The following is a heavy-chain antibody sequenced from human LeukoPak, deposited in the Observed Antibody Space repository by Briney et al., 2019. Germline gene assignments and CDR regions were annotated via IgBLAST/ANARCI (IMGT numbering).Heavy chain of an antibody. V-gene: IGHV3-30*02. CDR2: IRYDGSNK. J-gene: IGHJ4*02. CDR1: GFTFSSYG. CDR3: AKIAAARFYFDY. Sequence: GGSLTLSCAASGFTFSSYGMHWVRQAPGKGLEWVAFIRYDGSNKYYADSVKCRYNISRDNSKNTLYLQMNSLRAEDTTVYYCAKIAAARFYFDYWGQGTLVTVSS. D-gene: IGHD6-13*01.